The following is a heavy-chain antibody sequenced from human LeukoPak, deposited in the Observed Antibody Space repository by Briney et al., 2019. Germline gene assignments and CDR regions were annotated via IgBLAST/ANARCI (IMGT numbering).Heavy chain of an antibody. J-gene: IGHJ3*02. CDR2: IYYSGST. V-gene: IGHV4-39*07. Sequence: SETLSLTCTVSGGSISSYYWSWIRQPPGKGLEWIGSIYYSGSTYYNPSLKSRVTISVDTSKNQFSLKLSSVTAADTAVYYCATHCSGGSCYRGRASDIWGQGTMVTVSS. CDR1: GGSISSYY. D-gene: IGHD2-15*01. CDR3: ATHCSGGSCYRGRASDI.